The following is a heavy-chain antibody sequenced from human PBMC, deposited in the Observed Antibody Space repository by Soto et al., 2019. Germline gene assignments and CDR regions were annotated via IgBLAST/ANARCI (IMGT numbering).Heavy chain of an antibody. D-gene: IGHD2-15*01. CDR1: GSTVSSKY. Sequence: PGGSLRLSCAASGSTVSSKYMSWVRQAPGKGLEWVSLIQSGGPTYYADSVKGRFTISRDTSENTLHLQMDSLRAEDTAVYYCARDDVLCAGGRCYGVPLAVWGKGTTVPVSS. V-gene: IGHV3-66*01. CDR3: ARDDVLCAGGRCYGVPLAV. CDR2: IQSGGPT. J-gene: IGHJ6*04.